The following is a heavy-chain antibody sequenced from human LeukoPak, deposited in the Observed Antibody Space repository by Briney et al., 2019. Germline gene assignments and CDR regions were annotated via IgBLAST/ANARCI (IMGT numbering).Heavy chain of an antibody. Sequence: GVSLRLSCAASGFTFSSYAMSWVRQAPGKGLEWVSSITGSGGVTYYADSVKGRFTISRDNSKNTLYLQMNSLRAEDTAVYFCAGGYFFDYWGQGTLVTVSS. J-gene: IGHJ4*02. D-gene: IGHD3-16*01. CDR3: AGGYFFDY. CDR2: ITGSGGVT. CDR1: GFTFSSYA. V-gene: IGHV3-23*01.